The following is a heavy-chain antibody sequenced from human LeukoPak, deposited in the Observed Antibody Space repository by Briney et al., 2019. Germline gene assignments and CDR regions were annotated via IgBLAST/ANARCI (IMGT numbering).Heavy chain of an antibody. J-gene: IGHJ4*02. CDR3: ARWSPGFDD. Sequence: GASVKVSCKASGYTFTGYYMHWVRQSPGQGLEWMGWVNPNSGGTNCAQKFQGRVTVTRDTSISTTYMELSGLRSDDTAMYYCARWSPGFDDWGQGTLVTVSS. V-gene: IGHV1-2*02. CDR1: GYTFTGYY. CDR2: VNPNSGGT.